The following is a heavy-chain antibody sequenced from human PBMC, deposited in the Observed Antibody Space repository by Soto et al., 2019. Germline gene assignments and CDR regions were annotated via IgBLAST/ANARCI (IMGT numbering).Heavy chain of an antibody. CDR2: INHSGST. Sequence: QVQLQQWGAGLLKPSETLSLTCAVYAGSFSGYYWSWIRQPPGKGLEWIGEINHSGSTNYNPSLKSRVTISADTSKNQFSLKLSSVTAADTAVYYCARRSAAGPWGQGTLVTVSS. CDR3: ARRSAAGP. CDR1: AGSFSGYY. D-gene: IGHD6-25*01. J-gene: IGHJ5*02. V-gene: IGHV4-34*01.